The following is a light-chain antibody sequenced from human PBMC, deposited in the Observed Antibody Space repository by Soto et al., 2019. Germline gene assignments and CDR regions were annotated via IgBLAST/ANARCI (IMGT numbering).Light chain of an antibody. CDR1: SSDVGGYNY. CDR2: EVS. V-gene: IGLV2-14*01. CDR3: SSYTSSSTLWV. Sequence: QSVLTQPASVSGSPGQSITISCTGTSSDVGGYNYVSWYQPHPGKAPKLMIYEVSSRPLGVSNRFSGSKSGNTASLTISGLKAEDEAYYYCSSYTSSSTLWVFGGGTKVSVL. J-gene: IGLJ2*01.